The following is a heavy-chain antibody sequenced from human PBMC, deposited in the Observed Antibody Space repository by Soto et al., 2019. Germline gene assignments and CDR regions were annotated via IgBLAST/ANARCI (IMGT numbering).Heavy chain of an antibody. CDR2: IYYSGST. CDR1: GGSISSSSYY. V-gene: IGHV4-39*07. CDR3: ARGPGTMAKIDY. D-gene: IGHD3-10*01. Sequence: SSETLSLTCTVSGGSISSSSYYWGWIRQPPGKGLEWIGSIYYSGSTYYNPSLKSRVTISVDTSKNQFSLKLSSVTAADTAVYYCARGPGTMAKIDYWGQGTLVTVSS. J-gene: IGHJ4*02.